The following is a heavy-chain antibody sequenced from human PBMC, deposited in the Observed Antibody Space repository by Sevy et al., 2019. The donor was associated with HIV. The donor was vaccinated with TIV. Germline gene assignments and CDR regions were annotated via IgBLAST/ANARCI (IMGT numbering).Heavy chain of an antibody. CDR1: GGTFSSYA. J-gene: IGHJ6*02. V-gene: IGHV1-69*13. CDR2: IIPIFGTA. D-gene: IGHD5-18*01. Sequence: ASVKVSCKASGGTFSSYAISWVRQAPGQGLEWMGGIIPIFGTANYAQKFQGRVTITADESTSTAYMELGSLRSEDTAVYYCARWGPRGYSYGTLDYYGMDVWGQGTTVTVSS. CDR3: ARWGPRGYSYGTLDYYGMDV.